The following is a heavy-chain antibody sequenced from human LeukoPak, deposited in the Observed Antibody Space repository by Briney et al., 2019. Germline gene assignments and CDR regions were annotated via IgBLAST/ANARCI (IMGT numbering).Heavy chain of an antibody. CDR3: AKSGSPSAIPIFSDS. CDR2: ITSSAGAT. D-gene: IGHD3-3*01. Sequence: PGGSLRLSCAASGFTFSKYAMTWVRQAPGKGLEWVTGITSSAGATYYADSVKGLFTISRDNSKNTLSLQMSSLSAEDTAVYHCAKSGSPSAIPIFSDSWGQGTLVTVSS. CDR1: GFTFSKYA. J-gene: IGHJ4*02. V-gene: IGHV3-23*01.